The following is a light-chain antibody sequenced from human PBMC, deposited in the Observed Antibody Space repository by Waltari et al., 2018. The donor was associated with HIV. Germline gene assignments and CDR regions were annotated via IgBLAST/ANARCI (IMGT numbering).Light chain of an antibody. V-gene: IGKV3-11*01. Sequence: EIVLTQSPATLSLSPGERATLSCRASQSVNRNLAWYQQKPGQAPRLLIYDASNRATGIPARFSGSGSGTDFTLTISSLEPEEFAVYYCQQRSDWPPLAFGGGTKVEIK. J-gene: IGKJ4*01. CDR3: QQRSDWPPLA. CDR1: QSVNRN. CDR2: DAS.